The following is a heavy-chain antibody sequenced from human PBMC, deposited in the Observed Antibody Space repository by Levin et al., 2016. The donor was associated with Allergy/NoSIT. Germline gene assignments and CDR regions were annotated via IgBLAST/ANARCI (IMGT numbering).Heavy chain of an antibody. Sequence: WIRQPPGKGLEWIGSISNSGHTTYKPSLQSRLTISLDTSKNQFSLRLNSVTAADTAVYFCGVVHGSPLMDVWGQGTTVTVSS. D-gene: IGHD2-15*01. J-gene: IGHJ6*02. CDR2: ISNSGHT. CDR3: GVVHGSPLMDV. V-gene: IGHV4-59*01.